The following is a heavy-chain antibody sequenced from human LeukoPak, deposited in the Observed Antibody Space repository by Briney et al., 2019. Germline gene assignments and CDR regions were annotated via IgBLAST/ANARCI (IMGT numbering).Heavy chain of an antibody. CDR3: AKKAGTGELFWYFDL. CDR2: IYYSGST. D-gene: IGHD3/OR15-3a*01. Sequence: PSETLSLTCTVSGGSISSYYWSWIRQPPGKGLEWIGYIYYSGSTNYNPSLKSRVTISVDTSKNQFSLKLSSVTAADTAVYYCAKKAGTGELFWYFDLWGRGTRVTVSS. CDR1: GGSISSYY. J-gene: IGHJ2*01. V-gene: IGHV4-59*01.